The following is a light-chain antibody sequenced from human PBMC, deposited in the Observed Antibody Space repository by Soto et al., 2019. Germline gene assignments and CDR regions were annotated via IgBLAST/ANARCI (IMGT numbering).Light chain of an antibody. Sequence: QSVLTQPASVSGSPGQSITISFTGNSNVVGSYNLVSWYQQHPGKAPKLMIYEVSKRPSGVFNRFSGSKSGNTASLTFSGLQAEDEADYYCCSYAGSSTYVFGTGTKVTVL. V-gene: IGLV2-23*02. CDR2: EVS. CDR3: CSYAGSSTYV. CDR1: SNVVGSYNL. J-gene: IGLJ1*01.